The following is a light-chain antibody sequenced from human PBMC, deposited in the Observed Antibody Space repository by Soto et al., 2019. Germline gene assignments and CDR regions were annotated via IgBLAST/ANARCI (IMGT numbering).Light chain of an antibody. CDR1: QSVSSY. Sequence: EIVLTQSPVTLSLSPRERATLSCRASQSVSSYLAWYQQRPGQPPRLLIYDASNRASGIPARFTGSASGTDFTLTISSLQSEDFALYYCQQYTVWPFTFGGGTKVDI. CDR3: QQYTVWPFT. CDR2: DAS. V-gene: IGKV3-11*01. J-gene: IGKJ4*01.